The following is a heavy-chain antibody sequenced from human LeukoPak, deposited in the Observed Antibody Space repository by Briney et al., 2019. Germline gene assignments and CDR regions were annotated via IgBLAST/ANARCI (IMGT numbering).Heavy chain of an antibody. CDR3: ARGIVVVVAATSNWFDP. D-gene: IGHD2-15*01. V-gene: IGHV3-30*04. CDR2: ISYDGSNK. J-gene: IGHJ5*02. CDR1: GFTFSSYA. Sequence: GGSLRLSCAASGFTFSSYAMHWVRQAPGKGLEWVAVISYDGSNKHYADSVKGRFTISRDNSKNTLYLQMNSLRAEDTAVYYCARGIVVVVAATSNWFDPWGQGTLVTVSS.